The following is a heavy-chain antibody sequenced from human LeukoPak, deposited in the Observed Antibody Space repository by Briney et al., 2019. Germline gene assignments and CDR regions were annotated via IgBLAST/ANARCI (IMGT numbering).Heavy chain of an antibody. Sequence: SKTLSLTCAVYGGSFSGYYWSWIRQPPGKGLEWIGEINHSGSTNYNPSLKSRVTISVDTSKNQFSLKLSSVTAADTAVYYCAGDSPPHAFDIWGQGTMVTVSS. CDR3: AGDSPPHAFDI. D-gene: IGHD2-15*01. CDR2: INHSGST. J-gene: IGHJ3*02. CDR1: GGSFSGYY. V-gene: IGHV4-34*01.